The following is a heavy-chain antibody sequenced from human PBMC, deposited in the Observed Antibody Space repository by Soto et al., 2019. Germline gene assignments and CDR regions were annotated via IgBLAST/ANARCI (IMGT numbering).Heavy chain of an antibody. CDR1: GDSISTYY. Sequence: QVQLQESGPGLVKPSETLSLTCAVSGDSISTYYCMWIRQPPGKGLESIGYLYYGRSTNYNPSLKSRVTLSVDTSTNQCSLTLSSMTAADTAVYYCALRSMAVVPEYWGQGTLVTVSS. CDR3: ALRSMAVVPEY. J-gene: IGHJ4*02. D-gene: IGHD3-22*01. V-gene: IGHV4-59*01. CDR2: LYYGRST.